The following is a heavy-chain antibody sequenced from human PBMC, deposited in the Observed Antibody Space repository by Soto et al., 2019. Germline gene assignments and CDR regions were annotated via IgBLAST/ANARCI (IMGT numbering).Heavy chain of an antibody. V-gene: IGHV3-11*01. CDR3: ARAYYFDSSGYYNP. CDR1: GFTFSDFC. J-gene: IGHJ5*02. CDR2: ISSSGSSI. D-gene: IGHD3-22*01. Sequence: GGSLRLSCAASGFTFSDFCMNWIRQAPGKGLEWVSYISSSGSSIYYADSVQGRFTISRDNAKNSLYLQMNGLRAEDTAVYYCARAYYFDSSGYYNPWGHGTLVTVSS.